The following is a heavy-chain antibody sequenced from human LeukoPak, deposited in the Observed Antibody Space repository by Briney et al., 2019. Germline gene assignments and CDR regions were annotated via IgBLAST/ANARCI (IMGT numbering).Heavy chain of an antibody. CDR3: AREGYISGYGVIDY. CDR1: GFTFSSYW. V-gene: IGHV3-7*01. CDR2: IKRDGSER. Sequence: GGSLRLSCAASGFTFSSYWMGWVRQTPGKGLEWVANIKRDGSERHYVDSVKGRLTISRDNAKSSLYLQMNSLRADDTAVYYCAREGYISGYGVIDYWGQGTLVTVSS. J-gene: IGHJ4*02. D-gene: IGHD5-18*01.